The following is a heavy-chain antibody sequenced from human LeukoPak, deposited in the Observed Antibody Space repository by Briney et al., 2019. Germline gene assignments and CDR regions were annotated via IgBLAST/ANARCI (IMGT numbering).Heavy chain of an antibody. J-gene: IGHJ6*02. CDR3: IRNSGTYSGYGTDV. Sequence: HPGGSLRLSCTASGFVFRDHAMSWVRQVPGKGLEWVGFIRSKKYGGTTEYAASVRGRFTISRDDSRDIAYLQMNSLQTEDTAVYYCIRNSGTYSGYGTDVWGQGTTVTVSS. CDR2: IRSKKYGGTT. V-gene: IGHV3-49*04. CDR1: GFVFRDHA. D-gene: IGHD1-26*01.